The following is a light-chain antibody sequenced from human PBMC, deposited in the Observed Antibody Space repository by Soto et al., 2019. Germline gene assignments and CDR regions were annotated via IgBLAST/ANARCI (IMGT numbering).Light chain of an antibody. V-gene: IGLV7-43*01. J-gene: IGLJ1*01. CDR3: LLYYGGVHV. CDR2: STN. Sequence: QAVVTQEPSLTVSPGGTVTLTCGSSTGAVTSGYYPNWFQQKPGQAPRPLIYSTNNKYSWTPARFSGSLLGGNAALTLSRVQPEDEADYYCLLYYGGVHVFGTGTKVTVL. CDR1: TGAVTSGYY.